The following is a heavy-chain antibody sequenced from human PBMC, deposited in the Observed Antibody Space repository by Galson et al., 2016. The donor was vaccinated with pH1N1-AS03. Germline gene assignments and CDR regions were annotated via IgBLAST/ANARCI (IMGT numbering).Heavy chain of an antibody. J-gene: IGHJ6*02. Sequence: SLRLSCAASGFTFSRYPIHWVRQAPGKGLEWEALISYDGVTEHYADSVKGRFTISRDNFKNTVYLQMNSLRADDMAVYYCARGYCGGGGCHNWGGMDVWGQGTTVTVSS. CDR2: ISYDGVTE. CDR1: GFTFSRYP. CDR3: ARGYCGGGGCHNWGGMDV. D-gene: IGHD2-15*01. V-gene: IGHV3-30*03.